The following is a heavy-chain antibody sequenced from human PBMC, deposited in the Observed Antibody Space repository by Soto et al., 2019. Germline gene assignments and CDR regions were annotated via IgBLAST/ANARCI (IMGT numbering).Heavy chain of an antibody. V-gene: IGHV3-30*03. J-gene: IGHJ4*02. Sequence: QVHLVESGGGVVQPGRSLRLSCAASGFTFRNFDMHWVRQAPGKGLEWVALISYDERKTYYADYVKGRVTISRDNSENSLYLQMNSLRDEDSSVYFCATAIPLWSTRPDAYWGKGNLVTVSS. CDR3: ATAIPLWSTRPDAY. D-gene: IGHD2-21*01. CDR1: GFTFRNFD. CDR2: ISYDERKT.